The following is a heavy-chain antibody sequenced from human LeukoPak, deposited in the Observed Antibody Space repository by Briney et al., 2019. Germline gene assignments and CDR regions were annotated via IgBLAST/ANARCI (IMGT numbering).Heavy chain of an antibody. V-gene: IGHV3-30*02. CDR1: GFTFSSYG. Sequence: GGSLRLSCAASGFTFSSYGMHWVRQAPGKGLEWVAFIRYDGSNKYYADSVKGRFTISRDNSKNTLHLQMNSLRAEDTAVYYCAKVQDIVVVVAAIDYWGQGTLVTVSS. J-gene: IGHJ4*02. CDR3: AKVQDIVVVVAAIDY. D-gene: IGHD2-15*01. CDR2: IRYDGSNK.